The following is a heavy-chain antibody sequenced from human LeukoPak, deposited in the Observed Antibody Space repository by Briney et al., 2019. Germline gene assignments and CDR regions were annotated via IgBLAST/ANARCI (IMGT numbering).Heavy chain of an antibody. Sequence: PSETLSLTCTVSGGSISGYYWSWIRQAPGKALEYIAYIHYSGSTDSDYNPSLKSRVTISVDASKNQFSLKLRPVTAADTAVYYCARLNIIGSSPVHHFDYWGQGTLVTVSS. CDR2: IHYSGSTDS. V-gene: IGHV4-59*08. D-gene: IGHD6-13*01. J-gene: IGHJ4*02. CDR1: GGSISGYY. CDR3: ARLNIIGSSPVHHFDY.